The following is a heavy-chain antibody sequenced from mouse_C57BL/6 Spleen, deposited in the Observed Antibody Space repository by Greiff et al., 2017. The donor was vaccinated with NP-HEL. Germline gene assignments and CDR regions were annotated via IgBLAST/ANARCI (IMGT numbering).Heavy chain of an antibody. V-gene: IGHV5-16*01. CDR3: ARGYSKGGYYFDY. CDR1: GFTFSDYY. Sequence: EVQLVESEGGLVQPGSSMKLSCTASGFTFSDYYMAWVRQVPEKGLEWVANINYDGSSTYYLDSLKSRFIISRDNAKNILYLQMSSLKSEDTATYYCARGYSKGGYYFDYWGQGTTLTVSS. D-gene: IGHD2-5*01. CDR2: INYDGSST. J-gene: IGHJ2*01.